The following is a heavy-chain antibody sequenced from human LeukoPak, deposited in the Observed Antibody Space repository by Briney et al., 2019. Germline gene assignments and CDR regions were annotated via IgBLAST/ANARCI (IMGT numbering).Heavy chain of an antibody. CDR1: GFTFATSA. V-gene: IGHV1-58*01. CDR3: AASEEVELQA. Sequence: ASVKVSCKASGFTFATSAVQWVRQSRGQRLEWIGWIVVGSGNTNYAQKFQERVTITRDMSTRTAYMELSSLRSDDTAVYYCAASEEVELQAWGQGTLVTVSA. J-gene: IGHJ4*02. D-gene: IGHD1-7*01. CDR2: IVVGSGNT.